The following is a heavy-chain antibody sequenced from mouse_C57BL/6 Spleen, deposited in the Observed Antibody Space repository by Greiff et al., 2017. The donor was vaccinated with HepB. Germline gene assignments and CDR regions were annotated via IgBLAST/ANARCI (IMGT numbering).Heavy chain of an antibody. V-gene: IGHV14-3*01. D-gene: IGHD1-1*01. CDR1: GFNIKNTY. CDR2: IDPANGNT. Sequence: EVQLQQSVAELVRPGASVKLSCTASGFNIKNTYMHWVKQRPEQGLEWIGRIDPANGNTKYAPKFQGKATITADTSSNTAYLQLSSLTSEDTAIYYCARYPSTTTVVATDYYAMDYWGQGTSVTVSS. CDR3: ARYPSTTTVVATDYYAMDY. J-gene: IGHJ4*01.